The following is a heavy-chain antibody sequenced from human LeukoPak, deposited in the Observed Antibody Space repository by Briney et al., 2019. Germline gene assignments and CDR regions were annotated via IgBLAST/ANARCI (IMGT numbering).Heavy chain of an antibody. V-gene: IGHV1-69*06. CDR1: GGTFSSYA. J-gene: IGHJ5*02. CDR2: IIPIFGTA. CDR3: ASFKPSQNWFDP. Sequence: GASVKVSCKASGGTFSSYAISWVRQAPGQGLEWMGGIIPIFGTANYAQKFQGRVTITADKSTSTAYMELSSLRSEDTAVYYCASFKPSQNWFDPWGQGTLVTVSS.